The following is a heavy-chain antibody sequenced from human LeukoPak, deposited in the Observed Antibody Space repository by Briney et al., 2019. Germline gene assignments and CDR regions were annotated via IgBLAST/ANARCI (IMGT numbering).Heavy chain of an antibody. Sequence: GGSLRLSCAASGFTFSSYAMSWVRQAPGKGLGWVSAISGGGGSTYYADCVKGRFTISRDNCKNTLYLQMNRLRAEDTAVYYCATFKIIVVVPAARHNWFDPCGQGTLVTVSS. V-gene: IGHV3-23*01. CDR2: ISGGGGST. CDR1: GFTFSSYA. CDR3: ATFKIIVVVPAARHNWFDP. D-gene: IGHD2-2*01. J-gene: IGHJ5*02.